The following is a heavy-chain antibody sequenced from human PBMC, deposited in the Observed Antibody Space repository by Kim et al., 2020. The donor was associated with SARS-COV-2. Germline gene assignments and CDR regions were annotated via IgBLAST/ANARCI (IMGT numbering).Heavy chain of an antibody. CDR2: ISYDGTNK. J-gene: IGHJ4*02. Sequence: GGSLRLSCAASGFTFSSYAMHWVRQAPGKGLEWVAVISYDGTNKYYADSVKGRFTISRDNSKNTLYLQMNSLRSEDTAVYYCAREGNYGGNGFDYWGQGTLVTVSS. D-gene: IGHD4-17*01. CDR3: AREGNYGGNGFDY. CDR1: GFTFSSYA. V-gene: IGHV3-30*04.